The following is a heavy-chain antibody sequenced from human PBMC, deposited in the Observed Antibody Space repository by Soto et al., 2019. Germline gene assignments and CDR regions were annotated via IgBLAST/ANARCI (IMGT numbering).Heavy chain of an antibody. J-gene: IGHJ4*02. D-gene: IGHD6-13*01. CDR1: GFTFSDYY. Sequence: QVQLVESGGGLVKPGGSLRLSCAASGFTFSDYYMSWIRQAPGKGLERVSYISSSSSYTNYADSVKGRFTISRDNAKNSRYLQMNSLRAEDTAVYYCARDGDAVAAAGKVDYWGQGSVVTVSS. CDR3: ARDGDAVAAAGKVDY. CDR2: ISSSSSYT. V-gene: IGHV3-11*06.